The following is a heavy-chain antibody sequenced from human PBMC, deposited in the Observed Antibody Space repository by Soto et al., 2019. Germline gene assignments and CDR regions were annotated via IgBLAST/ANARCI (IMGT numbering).Heavy chain of an antibody. CDR1: GGSISSSSYY. V-gene: IGHV4-39*01. Sequence: CTVSGGSISSSSYYWGWIRQPPGKGLEWIGSIYYSGSTYYNPSLKSRVTISVDTSKNQFSLKLSSVTAADTAVYYCARSADSSWYNYWGQGTLVTVSS. CDR3: ARSADSSWYNY. CDR2: IYYSGST. D-gene: IGHD6-13*01. J-gene: IGHJ4*02.